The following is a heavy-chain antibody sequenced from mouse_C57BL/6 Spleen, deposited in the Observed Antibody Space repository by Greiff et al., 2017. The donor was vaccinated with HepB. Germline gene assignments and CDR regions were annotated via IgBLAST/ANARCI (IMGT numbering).Heavy chain of an antibody. CDR1: GYAFSSSW. Sequence: QVQLKESGPELVKPGASVKISCKASGYAFSSSWMNWVKQRPGKGLEWIGRIYPGDGDTNYNGKLKGKATLTADKSSSTAYMQLSSRTSEDSAVYFCAREWDWYFDVWGTGTTVTVSS. J-gene: IGHJ1*03. CDR3: AREWDWYFDV. CDR2: IYPGDGDT. V-gene: IGHV1-82*01.